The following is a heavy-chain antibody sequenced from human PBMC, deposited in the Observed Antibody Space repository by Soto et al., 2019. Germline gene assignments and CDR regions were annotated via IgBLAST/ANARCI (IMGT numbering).Heavy chain of an antibody. CDR2: IIPVFDTP. Sequence: GASLKVSCKSSGNSFSSHAITWVRQAPGQGLEWMGGIIPVFDTPTYARRFQDRVTITADKSTNTSYMELRSLRSEDTAVYYCARGGALSTSWYWGDGLDSWGQGTQVTVSS. J-gene: IGHJ4*02. CDR3: ARGGALSTSWYWGDGLDS. D-gene: IGHD6-13*01. V-gene: IGHV1-69*06. CDR1: GNSFSSHA.